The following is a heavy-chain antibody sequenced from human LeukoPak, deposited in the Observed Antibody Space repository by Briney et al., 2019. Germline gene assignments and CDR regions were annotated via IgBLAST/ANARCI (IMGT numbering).Heavy chain of an antibody. V-gene: IGHV3-30*03. Sequence: GRSLRLSCEDSGFTFSTYGMHWVRQAPGKGLEWVAVISHEGSEKYSAGSVQGRFSISRDNSKNAVFLQMNSLRAADTAVYYCARGGDPYFDYWGQGTLVTVSS. CDR2: ISHEGSEK. D-gene: IGHD7-27*01. J-gene: IGHJ4*02. CDR1: GFTFSTYG. CDR3: ARGGDPYFDY.